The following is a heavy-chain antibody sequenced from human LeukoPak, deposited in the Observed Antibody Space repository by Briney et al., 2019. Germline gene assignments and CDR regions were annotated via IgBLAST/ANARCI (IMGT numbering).Heavy chain of an antibody. V-gene: IGHV3-30*02. CDR3: ATGSGHYYDR. CDR2: VHDDGDTK. Sequence: SGGSLRLSCTTSGFTFSSYYMHWVRQAPGKGLEWVAVVHDDGDTKYYVDSVKGRFTISRDNSKITLYLQMSTLRDEDTAIYYCATGSGHYYDRWGQGTLVTVSS. J-gene: IGHJ4*02. D-gene: IGHD3-3*01. CDR1: GFTFSSYY.